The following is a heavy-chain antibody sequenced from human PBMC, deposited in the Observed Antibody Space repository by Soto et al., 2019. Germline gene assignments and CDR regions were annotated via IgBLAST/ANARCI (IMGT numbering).Heavy chain of an antibody. V-gene: IGHV1-69*01. CDR1: GGTFSSYA. CDR3: ASSYHDNLPFDY. J-gene: IGHJ4*02. Sequence: QVQLVQSGAEVKKPGSSVKVSCKASGGTFSSYAISWVRQAPGQGLEWMGGIIPIFGTANYAQKFQGRVTITAEESTSTAYKELSSLRSEDTAVYYCASSYHDNLPFDYWGQGNLVTVSS. CDR2: IIPIFGTA. D-gene: IGHD3-22*01.